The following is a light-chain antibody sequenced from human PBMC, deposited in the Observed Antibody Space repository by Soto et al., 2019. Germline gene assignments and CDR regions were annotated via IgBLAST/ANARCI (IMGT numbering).Light chain of an antibody. CDR1: SSDVGSYNL. J-gene: IGLJ1*01. V-gene: IGLV2-23*01. CDR3: CSYAGSSTYV. Sequence: QSVLTQPASVSGSPGQPLTISCTGTSSDVGSYNLVSWYQQHPGKAPKLMIYEGSKRPSGVSNRFSGSKSGNTASLTISGLQAEDEADYYCCSYAGSSTYVFGTGTKVTVL. CDR2: EGS.